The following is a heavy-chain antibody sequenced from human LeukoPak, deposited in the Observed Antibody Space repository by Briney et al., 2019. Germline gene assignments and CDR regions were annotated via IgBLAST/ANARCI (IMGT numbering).Heavy chain of an antibody. V-gene: IGHV4-30-2*01. CDR3: ASRSSSPHILIDY. D-gene: IGHD6-6*01. CDR2: IYHTGST. CDR1: GGSISSGLYS. J-gene: IGHJ4*02. Sequence: SQTLSLTCDVSGGSISSGLYSWSWIRQPLGKGLEWIGYIYHTGSTYYNPSLKSRVTISVDTSKNQFSLRLSSVTAADTAVFYCASRSSSPHILIDYWGQGTLVTVSS.